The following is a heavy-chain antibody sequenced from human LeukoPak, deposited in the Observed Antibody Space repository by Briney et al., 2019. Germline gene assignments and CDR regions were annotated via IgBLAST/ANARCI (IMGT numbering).Heavy chain of an antibody. D-gene: IGHD3-22*01. J-gene: IGHJ4*02. CDR3: AISPYYYDSSGLVRDY. CDR2: IKQDGSEK. CDR1: GFTFSSYW. Sequence: GGSLRLSCAASGFTFSSYWMSWVRQAPGKGLEWVANIKQDGSEKYYVDSVKGRFTISRDNAKNSLYLQMNSLRAEDTAVYYCAISPYYYDSSGLVRDYWGQGTLVTVSS. V-gene: IGHV3-7*01.